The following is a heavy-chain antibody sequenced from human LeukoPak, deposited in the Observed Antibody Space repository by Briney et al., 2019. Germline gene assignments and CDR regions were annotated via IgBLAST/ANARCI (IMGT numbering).Heavy chain of an antibody. Sequence: PGGSLRLSCAASGFTFSSYWMSWVRQAPGKGLEWVANIKQDGSEKYYVDSVKGRFTISRDNAKDSLYLQMNSLRAEDTAVYYCARGSTAMVTRVFDIWGQGTMVTVSS. CDR1: GFTFSSYW. J-gene: IGHJ3*02. CDR2: IKQDGSEK. V-gene: IGHV3-7*01. D-gene: IGHD5-18*01. CDR3: ARGSTAMVTRVFDI.